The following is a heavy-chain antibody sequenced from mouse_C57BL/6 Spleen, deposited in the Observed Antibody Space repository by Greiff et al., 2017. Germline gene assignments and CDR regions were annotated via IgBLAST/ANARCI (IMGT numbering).Heavy chain of an antibody. CDR3: SGSGFAY. CDR1: GYTFTSYW. V-gene: IGHV1-5*01. CDR2: IYPGSSDT. J-gene: IGHJ3*01. Sequence: EVQLQQSGAVLVRPGASVKMSCKTSGYTFTSYWMHWVKQRPGQGLEWIGAIYPGSSDTSYNQKFKGKATLTADTSSSTAYMELSSLTSEDSAVYYCSGSGFAYWGQGTLVTVSA.